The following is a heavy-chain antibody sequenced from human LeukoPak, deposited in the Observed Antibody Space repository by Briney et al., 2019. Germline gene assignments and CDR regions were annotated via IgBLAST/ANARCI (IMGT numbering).Heavy chain of an antibody. CDR1: GFTFSSYS. D-gene: IGHD6-19*01. CDR2: ISATSSYI. J-gene: IGHJ3*02. V-gene: IGHV3-21*01. Sequence: GGSLRLSCAASGFTFSSYSMNWVRQTPGKGLEWVSSISATSSYIYYADSARGRFTISRDNAKNSLYLQMNSLRAEDTAVYYCARDKTEQWLVVEAFDIWGQGTVVTVSS. CDR3: ARDKTEQWLVVEAFDI.